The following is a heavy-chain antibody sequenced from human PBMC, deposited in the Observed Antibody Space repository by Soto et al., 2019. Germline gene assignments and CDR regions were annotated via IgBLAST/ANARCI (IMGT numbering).Heavy chain of an antibody. CDR1: GGSISSGGYY. CDR3: ARDERTIFGVVENWFDP. Sequence: SETLSLTCTVSGGSISSGGYYWSWIRQHPGKGLEWIGYIYYSGSTYYNPSLKSRVTISVDTSKNQFSLKLSSVTAADTAVYYCARDERTIFGVVENWFDPWGQGTLVTVSS. V-gene: IGHV4-31*03. D-gene: IGHD3-3*01. J-gene: IGHJ5*02. CDR2: IYYSGST.